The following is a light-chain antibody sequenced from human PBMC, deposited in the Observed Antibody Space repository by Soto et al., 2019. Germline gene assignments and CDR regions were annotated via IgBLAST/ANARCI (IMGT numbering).Light chain of an antibody. CDR3: SSYANSNSWV. Sequence: QSALTQPASVSGSPGQSVTISCIGTANDIARYNYVSWYQQDPGKAPKIMIYEVNKRPSGVSHRFSGSKSGNTTSLTISGLQAEDEADYYCSSYANSNSWVFGGGTKLTVL. J-gene: IGLJ3*02. V-gene: IGLV2-14*01. CDR1: ANDIARYNY. CDR2: EVN.